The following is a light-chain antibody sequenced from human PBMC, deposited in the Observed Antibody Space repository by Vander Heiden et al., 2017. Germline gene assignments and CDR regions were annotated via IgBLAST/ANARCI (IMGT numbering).Light chain of an antibody. J-gene: IGLJ2*01. CDR3: AVWDDSLNGVV. CDR2: SNN. CDR1: SSNIGGNT. Sequence: SVLTQPPSASGTPGPRATISCSGSSSNIGGNTVNWYQQLPGTAPKLLIYSNNQRPSGVPDRFSGSKSGTSASLAIGGLQSEDEADYYCAVWDDSLNGVVFGGGTKLTVL. V-gene: IGLV1-44*01.